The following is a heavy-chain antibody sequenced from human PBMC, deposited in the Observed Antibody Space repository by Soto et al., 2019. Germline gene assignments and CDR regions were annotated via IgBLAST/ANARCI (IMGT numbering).Heavy chain of an antibody. CDR3: ARANPHYYDSSGYFPLDY. CDR2: IIPIFGTA. Sequence: QVQLVQSGAEVKKPGSSVKVSCKASGGTFSSYAIIWVRQAPGQGLEWMGGIIPIFGTANYAQKFQGRVTITADESTSTAYMELSSLRSEDTAVYYCARANPHYYDSSGYFPLDYWGQGTLVTVSS. CDR1: GGTFSSYA. V-gene: IGHV1-69*12. D-gene: IGHD3-22*01. J-gene: IGHJ4*02.